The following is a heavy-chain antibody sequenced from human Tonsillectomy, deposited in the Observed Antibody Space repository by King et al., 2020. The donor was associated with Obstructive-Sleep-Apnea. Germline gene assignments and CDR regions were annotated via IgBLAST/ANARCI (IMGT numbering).Heavy chain of an antibody. CDR2: INHSVST. CDR1: GGSFSDYY. D-gene: IGHD4-11*01. V-gene: IGHV4-34*01. Sequence: VQLQQWGAGLLKPSEPLSLTCVVSGGSFSDYYWSWIRQPPGKGLEWIGDINHSVSTNYNPSLKSRLTISIDTSENQFSLRLSSVTAADTAVYYCARAHAYSDYTFDYWGQGTLVTVSS. CDR3: ARAHAYSDYTFDY. J-gene: IGHJ4*02.